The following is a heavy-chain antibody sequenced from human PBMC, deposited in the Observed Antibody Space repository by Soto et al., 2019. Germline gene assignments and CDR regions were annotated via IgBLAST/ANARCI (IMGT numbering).Heavy chain of an antibody. Sequence: QVQLVQSGAEVKKPGASVKVSCKASGYTFTNYGISWVRQAPGQGLEWMGWISAYNGDTNYAQNLQDRVTMTTDTSTSTAYMELRSLRSDDTAMYYCARDDPVTGTDYYYGMDVWGQGTTVTVSS. J-gene: IGHJ6*02. V-gene: IGHV1-18*01. CDR3: ARDDPVTGTDYYYGMDV. CDR2: ISAYNGDT. CDR1: GYTFTNYG. D-gene: IGHD1-7*01.